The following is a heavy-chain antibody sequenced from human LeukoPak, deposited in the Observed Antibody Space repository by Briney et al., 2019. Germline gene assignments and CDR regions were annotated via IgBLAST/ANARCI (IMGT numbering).Heavy chain of an antibody. CDR3: ARSLVVGQLWLFGVIGY. D-gene: IGHD5-18*01. Sequence: SETLSLTCAVYGGSFGGYYWSWIRQPPGKGLEWIGEINHSGSTNYNPSLKSRVTISVDTSKNQFSLKLSSVTAAETAVYFCARSLVVGQLWLFGVIGYWGQGALVTVSS. CDR1: GGSFGGYY. V-gene: IGHV4-34*01. CDR2: INHSGST. J-gene: IGHJ4*02.